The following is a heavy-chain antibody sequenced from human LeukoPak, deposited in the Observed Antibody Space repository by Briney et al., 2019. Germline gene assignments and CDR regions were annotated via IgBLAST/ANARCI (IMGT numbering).Heavy chain of an antibody. CDR3: AKDEGEGTDY. D-gene: IGHD3-10*01. Sequence: TGGSLRLSCVASGFTFSTFWVSWVRQAPGKGLEWVANIKQDGSEKYYADSVKGRFTVSRDNAKNSLFLQMNSLRAEDTAVYYCAKDEGEGTDYWGQGTLVTVSS. J-gene: IGHJ4*02. CDR1: GFTFSTFW. V-gene: IGHV3-7*03. CDR2: IKQDGSEK.